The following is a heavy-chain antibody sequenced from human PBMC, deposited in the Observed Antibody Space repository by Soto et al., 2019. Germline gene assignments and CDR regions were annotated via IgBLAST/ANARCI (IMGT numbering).Heavy chain of an antibody. J-gene: IGHJ4*02. CDR1: GGSFSGYY. D-gene: IGHD5-12*01. CDR2: INHRGNT. Sequence: PSETLSLTCAVYGGSFSGYYWSWIRQPPGKGLEWIGEINHRGNTNYNPSLKSRLTISVDRSKNQFSLKLSSVTAADTALYYCARYPARGGSTYFDYWSQGTLVTVSS. V-gene: IGHV4-34*01. CDR3: ARYPARGGSTYFDY.